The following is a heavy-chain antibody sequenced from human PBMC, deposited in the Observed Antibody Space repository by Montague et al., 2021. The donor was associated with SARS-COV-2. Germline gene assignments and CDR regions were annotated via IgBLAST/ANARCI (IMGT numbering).Heavy chain of an antibody. J-gene: IGHJ4*02. Sequence: QSGAEVKKSGESLKITCKGSGYSFTTYWIAWVRQKPGKGLEWMGIVYPFDSDARYSPSFDGQVTISAYKSITTTYLQWSSLKASDTAIYYCARLSRATTGFGDFWGRGTLVTVSP. CDR3: ARLSRATTGFGDF. D-gene: IGHD1-1*01. CDR2: VYPFDSDA. V-gene: IGHV5-51*01. CDR1: GYSFTTYW.